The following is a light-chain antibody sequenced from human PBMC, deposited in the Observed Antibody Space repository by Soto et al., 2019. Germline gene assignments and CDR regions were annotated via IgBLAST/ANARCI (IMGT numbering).Light chain of an antibody. Sequence: DLELAQSPSSMTASVEDRVTITCRARQSISSYLNWYQQKPGKAPKLLIYAASSLQSGVPSRFSGSGSGTDFTLTISSLQPEDFATYYCQQSYSTPRTFGQGTKVDIK. CDR1: QSISSY. CDR2: AAS. V-gene: IGKV1-39*01. CDR3: QQSYSTPRT. J-gene: IGKJ1*01.